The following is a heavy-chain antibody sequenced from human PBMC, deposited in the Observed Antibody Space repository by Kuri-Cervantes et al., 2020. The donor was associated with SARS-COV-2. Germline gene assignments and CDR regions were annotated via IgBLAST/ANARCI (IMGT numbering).Heavy chain of an antibody. CDR2: MNPNNGNT. Sequence: ASVKVSCKASGYTFTSYDINWVRQATGQGLEWMGWMNPNNGNTNYAQKLQGRVTMTTDTSTSTAYMELRSLRSDDTAVYYCARDRKAAAGTYYYYGMDVWGRGTTVTVSS. CDR1: GYTFTSYD. V-gene: IGHV1-18*01. CDR3: ARDRKAAAGTYYYYGMDV. J-gene: IGHJ6*02. D-gene: IGHD6-13*01.